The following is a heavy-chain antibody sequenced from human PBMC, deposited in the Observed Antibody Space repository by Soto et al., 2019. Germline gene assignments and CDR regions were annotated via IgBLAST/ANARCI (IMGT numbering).Heavy chain of an antibody. J-gene: IGHJ6*03. Sequence: QVQLVQSGAELKKPGASVKVSCKASGYTFTNYAISWVRQAPGQGPEWMGWISAYNGNTNYTQKLQGRLTMTTETSTSTAYMELRSLRSDDTAVYYCVRDSSTWPHYYMDVWGKGTTVTVSS. D-gene: IGHD6-13*01. CDR2: ISAYNGNT. CDR3: VRDSSTWPHYYMDV. CDR1: GYTFTNYA. V-gene: IGHV1-18*01.